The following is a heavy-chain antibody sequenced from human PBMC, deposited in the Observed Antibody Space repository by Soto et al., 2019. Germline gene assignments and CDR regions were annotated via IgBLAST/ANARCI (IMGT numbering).Heavy chain of an antibody. CDR3: AQSYYDSGSYYSNPFPY. CDR2: IYWDDDE. J-gene: IGHJ4*02. CDR1: GFSLRTSGMG. V-gene: IGHV2-5*02. Sequence: QITLKESGPTLVKPTQTLTLTCSFSGFSLRTSGMGVAWIRQPPGKALEWLALIYWDDDERYSPSLKSRLTITKDTSKTQVVLTMTNMDPVDTATYYCAQSYYDSGSYYSNPFPYWGQGTLVTVSS. D-gene: IGHD3-10*01.